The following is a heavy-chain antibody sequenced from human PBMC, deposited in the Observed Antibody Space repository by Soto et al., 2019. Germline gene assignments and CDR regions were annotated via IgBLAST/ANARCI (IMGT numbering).Heavy chain of an antibody. J-gene: IGHJ2*01. CDR1: GFTFSDHY. CDR3: ARGYCSNGVCYRYIDL. Sequence: GGSLRLSCAASGFTFSDHYMDWVRQAPGKGLEWVGRTRNKANSYTTEYAASVKGRFTISRDDSKNSLYLQMNSLKTEDTAVYYCARGYCSNGVCYRYIDLWGRGILVTVSS. D-gene: IGHD2-8*01. V-gene: IGHV3-72*01. CDR2: TRNKANSYTT.